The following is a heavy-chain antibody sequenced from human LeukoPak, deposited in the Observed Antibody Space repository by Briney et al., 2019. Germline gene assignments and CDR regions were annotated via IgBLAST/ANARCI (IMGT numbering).Heavy chain of an antibody. CDR2: IIPIFGTA. J-gene: IGHJ4*02. CDR1: GGTFSSYA. CDR3: ARYNCSSTSCYTGGENYFDY. D-gene: IGHD2-2*02. Sequence: EASVKVSCKASGGTFSSYAISWVRQAPGQGLEWMGGIIPIFGTANYAQKFQGRVTITTDESTSTAYMELSSVRSEDTAVYYCARYNCSSTSCYTGGENYFDYWGQGTLVTVSS. V-gene: IGHV1-69*05.